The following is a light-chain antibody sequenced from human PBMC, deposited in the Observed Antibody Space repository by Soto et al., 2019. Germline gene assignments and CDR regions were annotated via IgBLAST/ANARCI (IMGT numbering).Light chain of an antibody. Sequence: EIVLTQSPATLSLSPGDRATLSCRASQTVTTYLTWYQQKPGQAPRLLIYDASNRATGIPARFRGSVSGTDFTLTISSLEPEDFAVYYCQQRSKWLTFGGGTNVEIK. CDR1: QTVTTY. CDR2: DAS. CDR3: QQRSKWLT. V-gene: IGKV3-11*01. J-gene: IGKJ4*01.